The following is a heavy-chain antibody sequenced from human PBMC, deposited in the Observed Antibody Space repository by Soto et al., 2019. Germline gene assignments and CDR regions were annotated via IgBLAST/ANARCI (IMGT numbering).Heavy chain of an antibody. CDR1: GGSISSGGYY. J-gene: IGHJ5*02. Sequence: SETLSLTCTVSGGSISSGGYYWSWIRQHPGKGLEWIGYIYYSGRTYYNPSLHSRVSIAVDTTENQFSLKLTSVTAADTSVYYCARGSFSRSSSWLDHWGRGTLVTVCS. CDR3: ARGSFSRSSSWLDH. D-gene: IGHD3-10*01. V-gene: IGHV4-31*03. CDR2: IYYSGRT.